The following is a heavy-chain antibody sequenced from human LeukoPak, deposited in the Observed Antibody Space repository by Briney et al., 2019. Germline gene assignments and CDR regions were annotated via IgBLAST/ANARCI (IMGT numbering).Heavy chain of an antibody. Sequence: PSETLSLTCTVSGDSISSSSYYWGWIRQPPGKGLEWVGNIYYTGNTYYNPSLKSRVTISVDTSKNQSSLKLTSVTAADTAVYYCAREGTVYSINGDFDYWGQGTLVTVSS. V-gene: IGHV4-39*01. D-gene: IGHD4-11*01. CDR1: GDSISSSSYY. CDR2: IYYTGNT. J-gene: IGHJ4*02. CDR3: AREGTVYSINGDFDY.